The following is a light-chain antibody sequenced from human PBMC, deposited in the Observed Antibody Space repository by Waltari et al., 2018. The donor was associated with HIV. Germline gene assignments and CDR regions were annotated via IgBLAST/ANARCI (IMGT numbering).Light chain of an antibody. CDR1: NSDIGAYDF. Sequence: QSALTQSASVSGSPGQSFTISCTGTNSDIGAYDFVSWYQQQSGKSPRLLIFEVFNRPSGISNRFSGSKSGNTASLTISGLRSEDEADYYCSSFARSGTLLFGGGTRVTVL. J-gene: IGLJ2*01. CDR3: SSFARSGTLL. CDR2: EVF. V-gene: IGLV2-14*01.